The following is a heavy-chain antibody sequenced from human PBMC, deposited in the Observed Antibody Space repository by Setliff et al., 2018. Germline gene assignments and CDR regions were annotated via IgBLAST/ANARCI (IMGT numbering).Heavy chain of an antibody. D-gene: IGHD3-10*01. CDR2: ISHSGST. CDR1: GGSFNVYF. V-gene: IGHV4-34*01. Sequence: SETLSLTCAVYGGSFNVYFWSWIRQPPGKGLEWIGEISHSGSTNYNPSPKSRVTMSVDKSKNQFSLNLNSVTAADTAVYYCARRWNFGPYGSGIHDGFDMWGEGTMVTVSS. CDR3: ARRWNFGPYGSGIHDGFDM. J-gene: IGHJ3*02.